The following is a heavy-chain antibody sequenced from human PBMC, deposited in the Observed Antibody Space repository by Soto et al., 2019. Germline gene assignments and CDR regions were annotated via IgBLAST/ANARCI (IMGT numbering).Heavy chain of an antibody. CDR2: VYHTGRT. D-gene: IGHD3-3*01. V-gene: IGHV4-61*01. J-gene: IGHJ5*02. Sequence: SETLSLTCTVSGSSFRSGSYYWSWIRQPPGKGLEWIGYVYHTGRTSYNPSLKSRVSISMDTSKNRFSLNLDSVTAADTAVYYCARLEWLSLAAWFDPWGQGTLVTVSS. CDR3: ARLEWLSLAAWFDP. CDR1: GSSFRSGSYY.